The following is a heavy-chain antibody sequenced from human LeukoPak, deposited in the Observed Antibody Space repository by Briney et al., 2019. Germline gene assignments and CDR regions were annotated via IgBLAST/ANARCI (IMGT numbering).Heavy chain of an antibody. CDR2: IKQDGSEK. CDR1: GFTFSSYW. J-gene: IGHJ5*02. V-gene: IGHV3-7*01. Sequence: PGGSLILSCAASGFTFSSYWMSWVRQAPGKGLEWVANIKQDGSEKYYVDSVKGRFTISRDNAKNSLYLQMNSLRAEDTAVYYCARDQGLIPAADIYDPNWFDPWGQGTLVTVSS. CDR3: ARDQGLIPAADIYDPNWFDP. D-gene: IGHD2-2*01.